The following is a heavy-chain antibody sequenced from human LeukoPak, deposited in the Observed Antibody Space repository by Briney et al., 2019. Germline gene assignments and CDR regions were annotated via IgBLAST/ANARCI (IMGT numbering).Heavy chain of an antibody. V-gene: IGHV3-43*02. CDR1: GFTFDDYA. D-gene: IGHD4-17*01. J-gene: IGHJ6*02. Sequence: GGSLRLSCAASGFTFDDYAMHWVRQAPGKGLEWVSLISGDGGSTYYADSVKGRFTISRDNSKNSLYLQMNSLRTEDTALYYCAKDIGYGDYMLASHYYGMDVWGQGTTVTVSS. CDR3: AKDIGYGDYMLASHYYGMDV. CDR2: ISGDGGST.